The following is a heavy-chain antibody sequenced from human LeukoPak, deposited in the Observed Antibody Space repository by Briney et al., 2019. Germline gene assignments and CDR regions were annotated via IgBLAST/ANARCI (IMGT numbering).Heavy chain of an antibody. CDR2: IYYSGST. D-gene: IGHD4-17*01. J-gene: IGHJ4*02. Sequence: PSETLSLTCTVFGGSISSYYWSWIRQPPGKGLEWIGYIYYSGSTNYNPSLKSRVTISVDTSKNQFSLKLSSVTAADTAVYYCAGMTTVTTFDYWGQGTLVTVSS. V-gene: IGHV4-59*01. CDR1: GGSISSYY. CDR3: AGMTTVTTFDY.